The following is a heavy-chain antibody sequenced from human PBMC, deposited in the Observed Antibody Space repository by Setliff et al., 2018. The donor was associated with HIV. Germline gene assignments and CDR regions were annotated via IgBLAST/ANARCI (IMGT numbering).Heavy chain of an antibody. V-gene: IGHV4-39*01. J-gene: IGHJ6*03. Sequence: SETLSLTCTVSGGSISRYYWSWIRQPPGKGLEWIGSIYYSGSTYYNPSLKSRVTISVDTCKNQFSLKLSSVTAADTAVYYCASLDGSESPYIYYYYMDVWGKGTAVTVSS. D-gene: IGHD3-10*01. CDR1: GGSISRYY. CDR3: ASLDGSESPYIYYYYMDV. CDR2: IYYSGST.